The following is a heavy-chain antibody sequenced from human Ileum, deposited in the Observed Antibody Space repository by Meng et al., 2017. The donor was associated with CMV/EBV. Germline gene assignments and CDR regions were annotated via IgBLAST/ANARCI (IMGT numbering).Heavy chain of an antibody. V-gene: IGHV3-72*01. CDR1: GFIFSSFE. Sequence: GGSLRLSCTASGFIFSSFEMTWVRQAPGKGLEWVARTRDKANRYTTEYAASVKGRFTISRDDSKNSLYLQMNNLKAEDTAVYYCSRRPRPGPCSSTTCSGLYWGQGTLVTVSS. CDR2: TRDKANRYTT. CDR3: SRRPRPGPCSSTTCSGLY. J-gene: IGHJ4*02. D-gene: IGHD2-2*01.